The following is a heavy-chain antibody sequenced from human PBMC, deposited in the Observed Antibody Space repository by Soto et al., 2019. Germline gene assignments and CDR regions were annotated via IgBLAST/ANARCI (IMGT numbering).Heavy chain of an antibody. Sequence: GTSVKVSCKAPGFTFSTNDIKWVRQAPGQGNQWKGWMNANVDATDSPQEFKGRVTMTWNASITTAYMELSNLKSDDTAVYYCAREVLYAPSLRLDSWGQGTLVTVSS. CDR1: GFTFSTND. V-gene: IGHV1-8*01. CDR2: MNANVDAT. J-gene: IGHJ5*01. CDR3: AREVLYAPSLRLDS. D-gene: IGHD2-8*01.